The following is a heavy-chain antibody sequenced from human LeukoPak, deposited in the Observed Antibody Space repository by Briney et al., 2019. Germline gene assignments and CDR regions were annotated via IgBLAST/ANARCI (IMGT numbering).Heavy chain of an antibody. CDR2: IFPSGST. J-gene: IGHJ5*02. CDR3: AATAAGPHWFDP. Sequence: TSQTLSLTCNVSGAAITDSDYYWSWLRQPAGKGLEWIGRIFPSGSTVYNPSLKSRVTMSLFTSHNQISLKLTSVTAADTAVYFCAATAAGPHWFDPWGQGTLVTVSS. CDR1: GAAITDSDYY. D-gene: IGHD6-13*01. V-gene: IGHV4-61*02.